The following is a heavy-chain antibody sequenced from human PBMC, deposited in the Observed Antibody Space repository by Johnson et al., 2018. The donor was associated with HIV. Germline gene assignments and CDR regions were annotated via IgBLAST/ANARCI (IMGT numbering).Heavy chain of an antibody. CDR1: GFPFNIYP. V-gene: IGHV3-30*04. J-gene: IGHJ3*02. Sequence: QVQLVESGGGVVQPGRSLRLSCAASGFPFNIYPMHWVRQAPGTGLEWVALISYLGNKIYYADSLKGRFNISRDNAKNSLYLQMNSLRAEDTAVYYCAKDRGRTDVLSSDAFDIWGQGTMVTVSS. CDR2: ISYLGNKI. D-gene: IGHD3-16*01. CDR3: AKDRGRTDVLSSDAFDI.